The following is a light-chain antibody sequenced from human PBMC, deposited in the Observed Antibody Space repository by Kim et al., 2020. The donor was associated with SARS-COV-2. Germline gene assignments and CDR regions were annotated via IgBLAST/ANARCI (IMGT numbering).Light chain of an antibody. J-gene: IGLJ1*01. CDR2: GDT. V-gene: IGLV1-40*01. CDR1: SSSIGADYK. Sequence: QKDNLSCTGSSSSIGADYKVHWYQQVPGTAPKLLISGDTNRPSGVPARFSGSKSGTSASLAITGLQAEDEADYYCQSYDNSLSGSVFGTGTKVTVL. CDR3: QSYDNSLSGSV.